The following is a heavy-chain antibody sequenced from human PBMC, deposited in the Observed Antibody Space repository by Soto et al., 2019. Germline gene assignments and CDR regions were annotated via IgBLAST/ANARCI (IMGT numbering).Heavy chain of an antibody. CDR2: IYSGGST. D-gene: IGHD3-10*01. Sequence: EVQLVETGGGLIQPGGSLRLSCAASGFTVSSNYMSWVRQAPGKGLEWVSVIYSGGSTYYADSVKGRFTISRDNSKNTLYVQMNSLRAEDTAVYYCARDRGVSPPNYYYYGMDVWGQGTTGTVSS. V-gene: IGHV3-53*02. CDR1: GFTVSSNY. J-gene: IGHJ6*02. CDR3: ARDRGVSPPNYYYYGMDV.